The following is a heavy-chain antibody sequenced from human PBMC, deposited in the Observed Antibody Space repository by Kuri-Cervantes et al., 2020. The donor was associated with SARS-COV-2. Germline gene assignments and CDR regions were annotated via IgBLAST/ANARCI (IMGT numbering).Heavy chain of an antibody. J-gene: IGHJ6*02. CDR1: GGSISDYY. Sequence: GSLRLSCAVYGGSISDYYWVWIRQPPGKGLEWIGEINHSGSTNYNPSLKSRVAISVDTSKNQFSLKLSSVTAADTAVYYCARDSELLSNYYGMDVWGQGTTVTVSS. V-gene: IGHV4-34*01. CDR3: ARDSELLSNYYGMDV. D-gene: IGHD1-1*01. CDR2: INHSGST.